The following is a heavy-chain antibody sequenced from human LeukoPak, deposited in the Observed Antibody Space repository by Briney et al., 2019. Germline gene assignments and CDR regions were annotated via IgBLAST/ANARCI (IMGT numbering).Heavy chain of an antibody. CDR2: INHSGST. V-gene: IGHV4-34*01. Sequence: SETLSLTCAVYGGSFSGYYWSWIRQPPGKGLEWIGEINHSGSTNYNPSLKSRVTISVDTSKNQISLKLSSVTAADTAVYYCARRGLSSSSWSAFDIWGQGTVVTVSS. J-gene: IGHJ3*02. D-gene: IGHD6-6*01. CDR1: GGSFSGYY. CDR3: ARRGLSSSSWSAFDI.